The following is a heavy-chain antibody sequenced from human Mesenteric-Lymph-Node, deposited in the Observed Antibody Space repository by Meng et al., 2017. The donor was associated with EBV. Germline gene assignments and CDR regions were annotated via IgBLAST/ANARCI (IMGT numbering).Heavy chain of an antibody. V-gene: IGHV2-5*02. CDR2: ISWDDDD. D-gene: IGHD2-21*02. CDR3: AHSVADSDPFDY. CDR1: PFSLPPYCVT. J-gene: IGHJ4*02. Sequence: ITFNASGRTLLHAPLSLPPPCTFSPFSLPPYCVTVRWFRQPPGHALPWLALISWDDDDRNSPSLRSRLTITKDTSKNQVVLTMSNMDPVDTATYDCAHSVADSDPFDYWGQGTLVTVSS.